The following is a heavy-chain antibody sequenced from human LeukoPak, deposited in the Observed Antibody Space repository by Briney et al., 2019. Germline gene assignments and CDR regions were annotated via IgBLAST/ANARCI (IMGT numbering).Heavy chain of an antibody. Sequence: GKSLRLSCAASGFTLSYHGMHWVRQAPGKGLEWVAVIWYDGSNKYYADSVKGRFTISRDNSKNTLYLQINSLRAEDTAVYYCARDFTTGTYYFDYWGQGTLVTVSS. D-gene: IGHD1-1*01. V-gene: IGHV3-33*01. J-gene: IGHJ4*02. CDR3: ARDFTTGTYYFDY. CDR2: IWYDGSNK. CDR1: GFTLSYHG.